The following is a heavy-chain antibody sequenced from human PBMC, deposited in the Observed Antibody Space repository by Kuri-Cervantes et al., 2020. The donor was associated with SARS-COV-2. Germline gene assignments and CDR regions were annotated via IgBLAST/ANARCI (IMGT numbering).Heavy chain of an antibody. CDR2: IVVGSGNT. V-gene: IGHV1-58*02. CDR1: GFTFTSSA. D-gene: IGHD6-13*01. CDR3: ARAYSSNLPREVAGFDP. J-gene: IGHJ5*02. Sequence: SVKVSCKASGFTFTSSAMQWVRQARGQRLEWIGWIVVGSGNTNYAQKFQERVTITRDMSTSTAYMELSSLRSEDTAVYYCARAYSSNLPREVAGFDPWGQGTLVTVSS.